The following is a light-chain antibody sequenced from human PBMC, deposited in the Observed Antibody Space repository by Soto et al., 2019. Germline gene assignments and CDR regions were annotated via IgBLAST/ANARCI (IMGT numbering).Light chain of an antibody. J-gene: IGLJ1*01. V-gene: IGLV2-14*01. CDR3: SSYRSSTTFV. CDR1: NSDVGAYNY. Sequence: QSALTQPASVSGSPGQSITISCTGTNSDVGAYNYVSWYQQYPGKAPKVIIFEVRKRPSGVSDRFSGSKSGDTASLTISGLQAEDEADYYCSSYRSSTTFVFGTGTKLTVL. CDR2: EVR.